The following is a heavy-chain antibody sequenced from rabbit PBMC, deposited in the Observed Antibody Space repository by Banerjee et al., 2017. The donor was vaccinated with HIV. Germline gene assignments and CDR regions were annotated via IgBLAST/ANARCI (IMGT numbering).Heavy chain of an antibody. CDR3: ARDIGGSAGYSVNCLNL. CDR2: IYTGSSGST. CDR1: GFSFSSSYW. J-gene: IGHJ4*01. Sequence: QSLEESGGDLVKPGASLTLTCTASGFSFSSSYWICWVRQAPGKGLEWIACIYTGSSGSTYYASWAKGRFTISKTSSTTVTLQMTSLTAADTATYFCARDIGGSAGYSVNCLNLWGPGTLVTDS. D-gene: IGHD7-1*01. V-gene: IGHV1S40*01.